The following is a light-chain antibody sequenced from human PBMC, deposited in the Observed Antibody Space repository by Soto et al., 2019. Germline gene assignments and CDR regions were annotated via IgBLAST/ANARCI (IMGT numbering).Light chain of an antibody. J-gene: IGKJ1*01. CDR1: QSVGTN. CDR3: QQYNNWPRT. Sequence: EVVVTQSPATLSVSPGERATLSCRASQSVGTNLAWYQQKPGQAPRLLISGAATRATGIPARFSGRGSGTEFTLTVSSLQSEDFAVYYCQQYNNWPRTFGQGTKVDIK. CDR2: GAA. V-gene: IGKV3-15*01.